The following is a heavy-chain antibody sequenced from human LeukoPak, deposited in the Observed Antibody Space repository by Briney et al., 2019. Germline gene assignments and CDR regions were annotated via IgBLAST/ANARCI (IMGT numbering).Heavy chain of an antibody. V-gene: IGHV3-30*04. CDR1: GFTFSSYA. CDR3: ARWNNDFWSGYYSYFDY. Sequence: GGSLRLSCAAAGFTFSSYAMRWVRQAPGKGLEWVAVILYDGSNKYYADSVKGRFTISRDNSKNTLYLQMNSLRAEDTAVYYCARWNNDFWSGYYSYFDYWGQGTLVTVSS. J-gene: IGHJ4*02. CDR2: ILYDGSNK. D-gene: IGHD3-3*01.